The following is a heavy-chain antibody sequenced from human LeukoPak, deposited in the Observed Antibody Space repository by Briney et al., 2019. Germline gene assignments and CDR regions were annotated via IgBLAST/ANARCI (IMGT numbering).Heavy chain of an antibody. V-gene: IGHV3-23*01. CDR3: AKGGKWDVTPFDY. Sequence: GGSLRLSCAASGFTFTSYSMNWDRQAPGKGLEWVSTISGGGGSTYYADSVKGRFTISRDNSKNTLYLQVNSLRAEDTAVYYCAKGGKWDVTPFDYWGQGTLVTVSS. CDR2: ISGGGGST. D-gene: IGHD1-26*01. J-gene: IGHJ4*02. CDR1: GFTFTSYS.